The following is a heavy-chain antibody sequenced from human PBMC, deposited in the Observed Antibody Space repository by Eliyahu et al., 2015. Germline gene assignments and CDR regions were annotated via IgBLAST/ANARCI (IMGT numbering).Heavy chain of an antibody. V-gene: IGHV3-23*01. D-gene: IGHD2-15*01. J-gene: IGHJ3*02. Sequence: EVQLLESGGGLVQPGGSLRLSCAASGFSFSXYAXMWGLRQAPGKGLEWVSAISGSGGSTYYADSVKGRFTISRDNSKNTLYLQMNSLRAEDTAVYYCAKTRLGRGIGNLNAFDIWGQGTMVTVSS. CDR1: GFSFSXYA. CDR2: ISGSGGST. CDR3: AKTRLGRGIGNLNAFDI.